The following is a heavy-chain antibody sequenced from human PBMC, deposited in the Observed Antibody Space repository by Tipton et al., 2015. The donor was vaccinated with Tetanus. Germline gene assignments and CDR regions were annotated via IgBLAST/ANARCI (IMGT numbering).Heavy chain of an antibody. CDR1: GGSISSGGYS. Sequence: LRLSCAVSGGSISSGGYSWTWIRQPPGKGLQWIGYMYYSGTTHYNPSLKSRVTISLDTSKNQFSLKLTSVSAADTAVYYCARLTGHSMDVVDYYYFGMDVWGQGTKVTVSS. V-gene: IGHV4-30-2*02. CDR2: MYYSGTT. J-gene: IGHJ6*02. CDR3: ARLTGHSMDVVDYYYFGMDV. D-gene: IGHD2-21*01.